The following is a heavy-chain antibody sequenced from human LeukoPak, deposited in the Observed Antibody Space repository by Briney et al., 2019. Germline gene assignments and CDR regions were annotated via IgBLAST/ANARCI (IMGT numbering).Heavy chain of an antibody. D-gene: IGHD6-19*01. CDR1: GLTFSNYA. J-gene: IGHJ2*01. V-gene: IGHV3-23*01. CDR3: ARDKLRGGSGWRLYWYFDL. Sequence: GGSLRLSCAASGLTFSNYAMNWVRQASGKGLEWVSGITDSGRKTYYADSVKGRFSISRDNSKNTLYLQMDSLRAEDTAVYYCARDKLRGGSGWRLYWYFDLWGRGTLVTVSS. CDR2: ITDSGRKT.